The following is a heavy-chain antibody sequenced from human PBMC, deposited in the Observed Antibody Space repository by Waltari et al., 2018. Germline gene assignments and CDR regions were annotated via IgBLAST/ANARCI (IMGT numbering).Heavy chain of an antibody. CDR1: GGSISSYY. CDR3: ARQAQLLSWFDP. D-gene: IGHD2-2*01. V-gene: IGHV4-59*01. CDR2: IYYSGST. Sequence: QVQLQESGPGLVKPSETLSLTCTVSGGSISSYYWSWIRQPPGQGLEWIGYIYYSGSTRYNPPPKSRVTISVDTSKNQFSLKLSSVTAADTAVYYCARQAQLLSWFDPWGQGTLVTVSS. J-gene: IGHJ5*02.